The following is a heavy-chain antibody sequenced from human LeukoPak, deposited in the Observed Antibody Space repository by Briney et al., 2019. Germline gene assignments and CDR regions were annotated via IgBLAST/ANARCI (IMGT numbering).Heavy chain of an antibody. CDR3: ARLGSLGQRDY. Sequence: PSETLSLTCAVYGGSFSGYYWSWIRRPPGKGLEWIGEINHSGSTNYNPSLKSRVTISVDTSKNQFSLKLSSVTAADTAVYYCARLGSLGQRDYWGQGTLVTVSS. D-gene: IGHD6-25*01. CDR1: GGSFSGYY. V-gene: IGHV4-34*01. CDR2: INHSGST. J-gene: IGHJ4*02.